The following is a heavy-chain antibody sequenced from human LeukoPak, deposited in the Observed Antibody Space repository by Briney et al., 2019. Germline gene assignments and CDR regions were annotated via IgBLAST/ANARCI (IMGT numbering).Heavy chain of an antibody. CDR3: AKEVAYYYGSGSYLHFDY. D-gene: IGHD3-10*01. CDR2: ISGSGGNT. J-gene: IGHJ4*02. V-gene: IGHV3-23*01. Sequence: GGSLRLSCAASGFTFSSYAMSWVRQAPGRGLEWVSAISGSGGNTYYADSVKGRFTISRDNSKNTLYLQMNSLRAEDTAVYYCAKEVAYYYGSGSYLHFDYWGQGTLVTVSS. CDR1: GFTFSSYA.